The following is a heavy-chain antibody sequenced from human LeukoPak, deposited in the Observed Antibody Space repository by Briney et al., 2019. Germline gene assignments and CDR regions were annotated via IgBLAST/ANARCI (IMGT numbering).Heavy chain of an antibody. CDR3: ATGERHAFDI. CDR1: GFTLSSYW. J-gene: IGHJ3*02. CDR2: INSDGSST. Sequence: PGGSLRLSCAASGFTLSSYWMHWVRQVPGKGLVWVSRINSDGSSTSYADSVKGRFTISRDNAKNTLYLQMNSLRVEDTAVYYCATGERHAFDIWGQGTMVTVSS. V-gene: IGHV3-74*01.